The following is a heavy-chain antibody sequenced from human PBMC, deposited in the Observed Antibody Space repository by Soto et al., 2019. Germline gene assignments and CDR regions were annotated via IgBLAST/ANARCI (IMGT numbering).Heavy chain of an antibody. D-gene: IGHD4-17*01. V-gene: IGHV3-33*06. CDR2: IWYDGSTQ. Sequence: PGGSLRLSCAVSGFNFSDYGMQWVRQAPGKGLEWLTVIWYDGSTQHYAESVKGRFTISRDNSRNTLYLQMHSLRADDTAIYYCAKSYDYGDYVDYWGQGTLVTVSS. CDR1: GFNFSDYG. CDR3: AKSYDYGDYVDY. J-gene: IGHJ4*02.